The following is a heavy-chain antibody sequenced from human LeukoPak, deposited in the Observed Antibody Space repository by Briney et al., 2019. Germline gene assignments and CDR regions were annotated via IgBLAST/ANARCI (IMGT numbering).Heavy chain of an antibody. V-gene: IGHV3-43*01. CDR1: GFTLPGHT. D-gene: IGHD3-10*01. CDR3: AKEYGAGSYYEFDT. J-gene: IGHJ5*02. Sequence: GGSLRLSCAASGFTLPGHTMHWVRQLPGRGLEWVSLISWDGTATYYADSVGGRFTISRDDSTNSLYLQMKSLTTEDNALYSCAKEYGAGSYYEFDTRGQGTLVTVSS. CDR2: ISWDGTAT.